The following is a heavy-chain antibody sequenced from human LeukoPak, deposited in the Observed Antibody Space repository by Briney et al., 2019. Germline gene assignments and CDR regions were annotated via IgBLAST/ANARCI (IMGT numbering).Heavy chain of an antibody. Sequence: GGSLILSCAASGFTFSSYGMHWVRQAPGKGLEWVSGISGSGDSTYYADSVKGRFTISRDNSKNTLYVQMNSLRAEDTAVYYCAKFHTVTTTYWGQGTLVTVSS. CDR3: AKFHTVTTTY. D-gene: IGHD4-11*01. J-gene: IGHJ4*02. V-gene: IGHV3-23*01. CDR2: ISGSGDST. CDR1: GFTFSSYG.